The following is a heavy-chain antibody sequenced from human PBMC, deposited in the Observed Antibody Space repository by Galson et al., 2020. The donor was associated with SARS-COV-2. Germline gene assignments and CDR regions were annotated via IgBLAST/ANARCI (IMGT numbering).Heavy chain of an antibody. CDR3: AKDISPTGAEYFQH. CDR1: GFTFDDYT. V-gene: IGHV3-43*01. J-gene: IGHJ1*01. Sequence: GGSLRLSCAASGFTFDDYTMHWVRQAPGKGLEWVSLISWDGGSTYYADSVKGRFTISRDNSKNSLYLQMNSLRTEDTALYYCAKDISPTGAEYFQHWGQGTLVTVSS. CDR2: ISWDGGST.